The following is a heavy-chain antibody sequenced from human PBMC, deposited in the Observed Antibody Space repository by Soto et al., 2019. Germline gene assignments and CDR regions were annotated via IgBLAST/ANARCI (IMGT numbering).Heavy chain of an antibody. CDR3: ARVRLAYSSGWYFDY. J-gene: IGHJ4*02. CDR2: INPSRGTT. CDR1: GYTFITYF. V-gene: IGHV1-46*01. Sequence: ASVKVSCKASGYTFITYFMHWVRQAPGQGLEWMGVINPSRGTTTYAQKFQDRVTMTRDTSASTAYMELSRLRSDDTAVYYCARVRLAYSSGWYFDYWGQGTLVTVSS. D-gene: IGHD6-19*01.